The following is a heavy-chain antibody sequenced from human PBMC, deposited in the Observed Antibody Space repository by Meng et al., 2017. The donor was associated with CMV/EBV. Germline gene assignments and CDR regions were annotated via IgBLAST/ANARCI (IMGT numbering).Heavy chain of an antibody. CDR1: GFTFSSYS. V-gene: IGHV3-21*01. CDR3: ARAPGSYYDY. D-gene: IGHD1-26*01. Sequence: GGSLRLSCAASGFTFSSYSMNWVRQAPGKGLEWVSSISSSSSYIYYADSVKGRFTISRDNAKDSLYLQMNSLRAEDTAVYYCARAPGSYYDYWGQGTLVTVSS. J-gene: IGHJ4*02. CDR2: ISSSSSYI.